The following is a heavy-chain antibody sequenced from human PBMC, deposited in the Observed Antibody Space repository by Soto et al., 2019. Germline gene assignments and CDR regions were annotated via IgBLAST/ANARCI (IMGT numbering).Heavy chain of an antibody. D-gene: IGHD3-10*01. J-gene: IGHJ4*02. V-gene: IGHV3-53*01. CDR1: GFTVSNNY. Sequence: EVQLVESGGGLIQPGGSLRLSCAVSGFTVSNNYMSWVRQAPGKGLEGVSVIYSGGYTAYGDSVKGRFTISRDNSKNTLFLKMNRRGAEHPGVFFGGTPPGGGGYWGQGTLVTVSS. CDR3: GTPPGGGGY. CDR2: IYSGGYT.